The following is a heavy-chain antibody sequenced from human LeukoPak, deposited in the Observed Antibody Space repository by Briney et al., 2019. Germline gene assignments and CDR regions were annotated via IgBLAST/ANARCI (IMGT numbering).Heavy chain of an antibody. CDR3: ARDGRIAVAGTGFDY. CDR1: GFTFSSYW. Sequence: PGGSLRLSCAASGFTFSSYWMSWVRQAPGKGLEWVANIEQDGSEKYYVDSVKGRFTISRDNAKNSLYLQMNSLRAEDTAVYYCARDGRIAVAGTGFDYWGQGTLVTVSS. D-gene: IGHD6-19*01. CDR2: IEQDGSEK. V-gene: IGHV3-7*01. J-gene: IGHJ4*02.